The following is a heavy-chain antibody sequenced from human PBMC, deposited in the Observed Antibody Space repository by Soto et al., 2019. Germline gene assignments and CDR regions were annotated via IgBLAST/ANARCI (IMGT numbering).Heavy chain of an antibody. CDR1: GYSISSSNW. V-gene: IGHV4-28*01. D-gene: IGHD1-26*01. CDR2: IYYSGTT. CDR3: ARREIQGPIDY. J-gene: IGHJ4*02. Sequence: QVQLQESGPGLVKPSDTLSLTCAVSGYSISSSNWWGWIRQPPGKGLEGIGYIYYSGTTYYNPSLKSRVPMSVDTSKNQFSLKLTSVTAVDTAVYYCARREIQGPIDYWGQGTLVTVSS.